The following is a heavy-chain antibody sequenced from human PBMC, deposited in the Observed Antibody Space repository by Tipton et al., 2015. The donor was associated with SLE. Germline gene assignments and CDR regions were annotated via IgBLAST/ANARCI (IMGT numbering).Heavy chain of an antibody. D-gene: IGHD3/OR15-3a*01. CDR3: AILDWGTIDH. CDR2: INPNSGGT. CDR1: GYTFTSYY. V-gene: IGHV1-2*06. J-gene: IGHJ4*02. Sequence: QSGPEVKKPGASVKVSCKASGYTFTSYYMHWVRQAPGQGLEWMGRINPNSGGTNYAQKFQGRVTMTRDTSMRTAYMELSRLRSDDTAVYYCAILDWGTIDHWGQGTLVTVSS.